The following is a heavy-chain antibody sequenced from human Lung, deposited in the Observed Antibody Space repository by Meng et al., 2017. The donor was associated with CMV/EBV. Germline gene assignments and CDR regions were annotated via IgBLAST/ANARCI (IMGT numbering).Heavy chain of an antibody. D-gene: IGHD6-25*01. Sequence: SXTLSLXCAINSGSFSGYYWSWIRQPPGGAMEWIGEINQSGSPNYNPSLMSRVTMSIDTSEDQFSLKLSAVTAADTAAYYCSKGEGAITVVPAANYLGMDVWXQGTTVTVSS. CDR1: SGSFSGYY. CDR2: INQSGSP. J-gene: IGHJ6*02. CDR3: SKGEGAITVVPAANYLGMDV. V-gene: IGHV4-34*01.